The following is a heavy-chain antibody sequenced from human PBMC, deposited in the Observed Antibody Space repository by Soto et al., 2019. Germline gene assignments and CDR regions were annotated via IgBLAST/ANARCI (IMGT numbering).Heavy chain of an antibody. J-gene: IGHJ6*02. CDR3: ARDITVTTFGNYYGMDV. Sequence: GASVKVSCNASGYTFTGSYMHWVRQAPGQGLEWMGWINPNSGGTNYAQKFQGRVTMTRATSISTAYMELSRLRSDDTAVYYCARDITVTTFGNYYGMDVWGQGTTVTVSS. D-gene: IGHD4-4*01. V-gene: IGHV1-2*02. CDR2: INPNSGGT. CDR1: GYTFTGSY.